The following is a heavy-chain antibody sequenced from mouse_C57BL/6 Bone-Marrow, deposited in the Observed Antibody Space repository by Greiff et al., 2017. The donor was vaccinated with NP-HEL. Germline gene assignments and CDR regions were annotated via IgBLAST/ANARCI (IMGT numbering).Heavy chain of an antibody. Sequence: VKLMESGAELARPGASVKMSCKASGYTFTSYTMHWVKQRPGQGLEWIGYINPSSGYTKYNQKFKDKATLTADKSSSTAYMQLSSLTSEDSAVYYCARSRWLRRDWYFDVWGTGTTVTVSS. CDR3: ARSRWLRRDWYFDV. D-gene: IGHD2-2*01. CDR2: INPSSGYT. CDR1: GYTFTSYT. J-gene: IGHJ1*03. V-gene: IGHV1-4*01.